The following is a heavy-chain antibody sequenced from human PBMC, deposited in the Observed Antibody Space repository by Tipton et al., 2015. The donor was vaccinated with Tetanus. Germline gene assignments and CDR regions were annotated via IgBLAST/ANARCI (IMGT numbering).Heavy chain of an antibody. CDR1: GYIFNNYW. J-gene: IGHJ4*02. CDR2: IYPGDSDT. Sequence: QLVQSGGEVKKPGESLKISCKGSGYIFNNYWIGWVRQKPGKGLEWMGIIYPGDSDTRYSPSFQGRVTISVDKSINTAYLQWSSLKASDTSMFYCARAHCTDGVCNFDFWGQGALVPVAS. D-gene: IGHD2-8*01. V-gene: IGHV5-51*01. CDR3: ARAHCTDGVCNFDF.